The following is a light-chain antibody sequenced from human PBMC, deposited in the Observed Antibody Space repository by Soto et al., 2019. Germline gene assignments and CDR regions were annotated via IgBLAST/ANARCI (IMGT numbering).Light chain of an antibody. CDR3: QQYNTWPLT. Sequence: EIEMTQSPSTLSASVGERATLTCRASQSISSSFAWYQQKPGQAPKLLIYGTSIRDTGIPSRFSGSGSGTDFTLTISSLQTEDFAVYYCQQYNTWPLTFGGGTKVEIK. J-gene: IGKJ4*02. CDR1: QSISSS. V-gene: IGKV3-15*01. CDR2: GTS.